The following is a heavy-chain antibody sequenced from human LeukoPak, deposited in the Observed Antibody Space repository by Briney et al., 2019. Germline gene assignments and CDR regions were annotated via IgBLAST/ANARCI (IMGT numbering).Heavy chain of an antibody. CDR1: GFTFSQYS. V-gene: IGHV3-48*04. CDR3: ARDLGGYNFDY. J-gene: IGHJ4*02. CDR2: INSGSYSI. D-gene: IGHD5-24*01. Sequence: GGSLRLSCAASGFTFSQYSMNWVRQAPGKGLEWVSYINSGSYSIYYADSVKGRFTISRDSAKDSVYLQMNSLRAEDTDVYYCARDLGGYNFDYWGQGTPVTVSS.